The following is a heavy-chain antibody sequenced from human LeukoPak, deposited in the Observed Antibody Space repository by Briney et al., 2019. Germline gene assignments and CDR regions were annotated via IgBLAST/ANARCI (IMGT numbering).Heavy chain of an antibody. CDR1: GFTFSSYT. D-gene: IGHD3-10*01. J-gene: IGHJ5*02. V-gene: IGHV3-21*01. CDR2: ISPSGAST. CDR3: VRDYLGESGAGGP. Sequence: GGSLRLSCTGSGFTFSSYTMNWVRQAPGKELEWVSSISPSGASTFHAESVKGRFTISRDNAKRSLYFQMNALGGDDTAVYYCVRDYLGESGAGGPWGQGTLVTVSS.